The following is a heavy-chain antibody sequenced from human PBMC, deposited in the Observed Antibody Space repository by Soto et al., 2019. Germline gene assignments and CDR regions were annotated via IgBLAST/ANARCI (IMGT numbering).Heavy chain of an antibody. CDR1: GGSISSGCYY. Sequence: PSETLSLTCPVSGGSISSGCYYWSWIRQHPGKGLEWIGYIYYSGSTYYNPSLKSRVTISVDTSKNQFSLKLSSVTAADTAVYYCARGGRGYNWFDPWGQGTLVTVSS. CDR2: IYYSGST. J-gene: IGHJ5*02. D-gene: IGHD3-10*01. V-gene: IGHV4-31*03. CDR3: ARGGRGYNWFDP.